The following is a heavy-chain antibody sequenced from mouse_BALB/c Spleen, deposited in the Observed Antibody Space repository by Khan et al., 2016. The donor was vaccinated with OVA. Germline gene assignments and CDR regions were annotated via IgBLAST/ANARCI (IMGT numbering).Heavy chain of an antibody. D-gene: IGHD2-10*01. CDR3: ARPPYFSYTLDH. V-gene: IGHV9-3-1*01. Sequence: QIQLVQSGPELKKPGETIKISCKASGYTFTNYGMNWVKQSPGKALKWMGWINTYTGEPTYADDFKGRFAFSLETSASTAYLQINNLKNEDTATYFCARPPYFSYTLDHWGQGTSVTVSS. CDR1: GYTFTNYG. J-gene: IGHJ4*01. CDR2: INTYTGEP.